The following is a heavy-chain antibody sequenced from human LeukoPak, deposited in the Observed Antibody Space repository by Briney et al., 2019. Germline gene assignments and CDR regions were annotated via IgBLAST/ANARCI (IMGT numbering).Heavy chain of an antibody. D-gene: IGHD2-2*01. J-gene: IGHJ4*02. CDR2: INGDGRST. CDR1: GFTFSNYW. CDR3: ARDFMYNTNCVGC. Sequence: GGSLRLSCAASGFTFSNYWMHWVRQAPGKGLVWVSRINGDGRSTTYADSAKGRFTISRDNAENTLYLQMNSLRADDAAVYYCARDFMYNTNCVGCWGQGTLVTVSS. V-gene: IGHV3-74*01.